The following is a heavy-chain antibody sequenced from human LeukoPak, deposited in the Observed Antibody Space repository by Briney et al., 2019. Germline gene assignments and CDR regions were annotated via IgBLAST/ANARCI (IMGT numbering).Heavy chain of an antibody. D-gene: IGHD3-16*01. CDR3: ARTGDPAGGDDAFDI. CDR2: INPSGGST. J-gene: IGHJ3*02. Sequence: ASVKVSCKASVYTFTSYYMHWVRQAPGQGLEWMGIINPSGGSTSYAQRFQGSVTMTRDTSTSTVYMELSSLRSEDTAVYYCARTGDPAGGDDAFDIWGQGTMVTVSS. CDR1: VYTFTSYY. V-gene: IGHV1-46*01.